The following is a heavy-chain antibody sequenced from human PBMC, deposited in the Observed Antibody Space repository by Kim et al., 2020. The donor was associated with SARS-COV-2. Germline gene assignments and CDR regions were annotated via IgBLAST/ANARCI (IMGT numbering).Heavy chain of an antibody. CDR1: GGTFSSYA. D-gene: IGHD2-15*01. CDR2: IIPIFGTA. Sequence: SVKVSCKASGGTFSSYAISWVRQAPGQGLEWMGGIIPIFGTANYAQKFQGRVTITADESTSTAYMELSSLRSEDTAVYYCARVKSNGGNTPGFVDYWGQGTLVTVSS. J-gene: IGHJ4*02. CDR3: ARVKSNGGNTPGFVDY. V-gene: IGHV1-69*13.